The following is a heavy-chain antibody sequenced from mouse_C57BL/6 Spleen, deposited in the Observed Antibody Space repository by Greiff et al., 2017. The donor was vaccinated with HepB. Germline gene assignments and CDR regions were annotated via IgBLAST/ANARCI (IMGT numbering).Heavy chain of an antibody. V-gene: IGHV1-82*01. J-gene: IGHJ4*01. D-gene: IGHD2-1*01. Sequence: VQLQQSGPELVKPGASVKISCKASGYAFSSSWMNWVKQRPGKGLEWIGRIYPGDGDTNYNGKFKGKATLTADKSSSTAYMQLSSLTSEDSAVYFCARGEGNYVDYAMDYWGQGTSVTVSS. CDR3: ARGEGNYVDYAMDY. CDR1: GYAFSSSW. CDR2: IYPGDGDT.